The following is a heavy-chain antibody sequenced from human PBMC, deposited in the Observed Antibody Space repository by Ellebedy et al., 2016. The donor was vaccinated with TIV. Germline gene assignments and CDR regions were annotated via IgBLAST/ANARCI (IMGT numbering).Heavy chain of an antibody. CDR3: ARAESHIAAAGTDNNWFNP. Sequence: SQTLSLTXXVYGGSFSGYYWSWIRQPPGKGLEWIGEINHSGSTNYNPSLKSRVTISVDTSKNQFSLKLSSVTAADTAVYYCARAESHIAAAGTDNNWFNPWGQGTLVTVSS. CDR2: INHSGST. CDR1: GGSFSGYY. V-gene: IGHV4-34*01. D-gene: IGHD6-13*01. J-gene: IGHJ5*02.